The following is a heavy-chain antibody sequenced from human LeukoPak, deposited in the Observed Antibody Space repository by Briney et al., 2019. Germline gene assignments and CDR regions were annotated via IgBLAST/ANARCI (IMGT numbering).Heavy chain of an antibody. Sequence: KPGGSLRLSCAASGFTFSSYSMNWVRQAPGKGLEWVSSISSSSSYIYYADSVKGRFTISRDNAKNSLYLQMNSLRAEYTAVYYCARGRLTDRITLFGVVTKPFDYWGQATLVTVSS. D-gene: IGHD3-3*01. CDR3: ARGRLTDRITLFGVVTKPFDY. J-gene: IGHJ4*02. V-gene: IGHV3-21*01. CDR1: GFTFSSYS. CDR2: ISSSSSYI.